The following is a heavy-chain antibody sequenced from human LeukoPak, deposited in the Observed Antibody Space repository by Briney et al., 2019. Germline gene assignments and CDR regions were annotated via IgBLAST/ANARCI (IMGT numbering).Heavy chain of an antibody. V-gene: IGHV1-2*02. CDR2: INPNSGGT. J-gene: IGHJ5*02. D-gene: IGHD2-15*01. CDR1: GYTFTGYY. Sequence: GSVKVSCKASGYTFTGYYMHWVRQAPGQGLEWMGWINPNSGGTNYAQKFQGRVTMTRDTSISTAYMELSRLRSDDTAVYYCARDLGLCSGGSCYSFDPWGQGTLVTVSS. CDR3: ARDLGLCSGGSCYSFDP.